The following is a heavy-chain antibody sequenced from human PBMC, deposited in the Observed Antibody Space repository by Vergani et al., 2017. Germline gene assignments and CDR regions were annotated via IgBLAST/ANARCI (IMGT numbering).Heavy chain of an antibody. D-gene: IGHD6-13*01. V-gene: IGHV3-49*03. CDR2: IRSKAYGGTT. CDR3: ARDRPAVPTHRYYYYMDV. Sequence: EVQLVESGGGLVQPGRSLRLSCTASGFTFGDYAMSWFRQAPGKGLEWVGFIRSKAYGGTTEYAASVKGRFTISRDDSKSIAYLQMNSLKTEDTAVYYCARDRPAVPTHRYYYYMDVWGKGTTVTVSS. J-gene: IGHJ6*03. CDR1: GFTFGDYA.